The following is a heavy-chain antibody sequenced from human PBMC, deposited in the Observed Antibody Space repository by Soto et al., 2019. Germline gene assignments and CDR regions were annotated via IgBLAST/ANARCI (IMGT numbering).Heavy chain of an antibody. V-gene: IGHV1-18*01. CDR3: ARGPYIVATITEYYYYYYMDV. CDR2: ISAYNGNT. Sequence: VASVKVSCKASGYTFTSYGISWVRQAPGQGLEWMGWISAYNGNTNYAQKLQGRVTMTTDTSTSTAYMELRSLRSDDTAVYYCARGPYIVATITEYYYYYYMDVWGKGTTVTVSS. D-gene: IGHD5-12*01. CDR1: GYTFTSYG. J-gene: IGHJ6*03.